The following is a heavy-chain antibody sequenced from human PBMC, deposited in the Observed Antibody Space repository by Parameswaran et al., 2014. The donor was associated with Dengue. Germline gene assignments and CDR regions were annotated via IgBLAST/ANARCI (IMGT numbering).Heavy chain of an antibody. CDR3: ARGVGIYGLDV. J-gene: IGHJ6*02. D-gene: IGHD1-14*01. Sequence: VRQAPGKGLEWIGEINHSGSTNYNPSLKSRVTISVDTSKNQFSLKLSSVTAADTAVYYCARGVGIYGLDVWGQGTTVTVSS. CDR2: INHSGST. V-gene: IGHV4-34*01.